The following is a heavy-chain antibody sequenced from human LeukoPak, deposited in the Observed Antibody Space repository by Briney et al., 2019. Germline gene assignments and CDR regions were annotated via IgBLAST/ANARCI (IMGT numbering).Heavy chain of an antibody. V-gene: IGHV4-59*08. CDR3: ARLPGRSPGDYYNSYGMDV. CDR2: LYYSGST. J-gene: IGHJ6*02. Sequence: PSETLSLTCAVSGGSISRYYWSWIPHPPGKGLECIGYLYYSGSTNNNPSLKSRVQISVDTSKNHYYRKLSSVNAADTAVDYCARLPGRSPGDYYNSYGMDVWGQGTTVTVSS. D-gene: IGHD4-17*01. CDR1: GGSISRYY.